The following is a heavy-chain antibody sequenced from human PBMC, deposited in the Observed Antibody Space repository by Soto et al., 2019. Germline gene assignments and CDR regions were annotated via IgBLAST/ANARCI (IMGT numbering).Heavy chain of an antibody. V-gene: IGHV4-4*02. Sequence: SETLSLTCAVSGASISDNNWWSWVRQPPGKGLEWIGEIYHSGTANYSPSLNSRVTISLDKSKNQISLQLSSVTAADSAVYYCARHIGVPGTRGFDYWGQGTRVTVSS. J-gene: IGHJ4*02. CDR2: IYHSGTA. D-gene: IGHD6-19*01. CDR3: ARHIGVPGTRGFDY. CDR1: GASISDNNW.